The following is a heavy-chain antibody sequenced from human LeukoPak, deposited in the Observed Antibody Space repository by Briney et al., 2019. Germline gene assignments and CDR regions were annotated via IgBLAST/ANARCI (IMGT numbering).Heavy chain of an antibody. CDR3: ARDGFVGAADS. J-gene: IGHJ5*01. D-gene: IGHD6-13*01. CDR1: EFIFSGYW. V-gene: IGHV3-7*01. CDR2: IKQDGSEK. Sequence: GGSLRLSCAASEFIFSGYWMNWVRQAPGKGLEWVANIKQDGSEKQYVDSVRGRFTISRDNAKNSLYLQMNSLRVEDTAVYYCARDGFVGAADSWGQGPLVTVSS.